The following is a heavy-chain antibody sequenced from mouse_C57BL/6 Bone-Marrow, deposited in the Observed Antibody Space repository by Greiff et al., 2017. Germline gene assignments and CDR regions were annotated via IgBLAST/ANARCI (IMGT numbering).Heavy chain of an antibody. CDR1: GYTFTSYG. CDR2: IYPRSGNT. J-gene: IGHJ3*01. D-gene: IGHD1-1*01. Sequence: VQLQQSGAELARPGASVKLSCKASGYTFTSYGISWVKQRTGQGLEWIGEIYPRSGNTYYNEKFKGKDTLTADKSSSTAYMELRSLTSEDSAVYFWASPLYGSSPAWFAYWGQGTLVTVAA. CDR3: ASPLYGSSPAWFAY. V-gene: IGHV1-81*01.